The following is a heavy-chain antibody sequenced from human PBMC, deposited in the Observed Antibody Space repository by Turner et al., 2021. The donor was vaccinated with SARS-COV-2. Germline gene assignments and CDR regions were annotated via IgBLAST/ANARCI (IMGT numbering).Heavy chain of an antibody. D-gene: IGHD6-19*01. J-gene: IGHJ6*02. V-gene: IGHV1-24*01. CDR2: FDPEDVET. CDR1: GYTRPELA. Sequence: QLQLVQSGADVKKPGASVKVSCKVSGYTRPELAMHWVRQAPGKWLEWMGGFDPEDVETIYAKKFQGRVTMTEDTSTDTAYMELSSVRSEGTDVYDCARVFAVAGLSYGMDVWGQGTTVTVSS. CDR3: ARVFAVAGLSYGMDV.